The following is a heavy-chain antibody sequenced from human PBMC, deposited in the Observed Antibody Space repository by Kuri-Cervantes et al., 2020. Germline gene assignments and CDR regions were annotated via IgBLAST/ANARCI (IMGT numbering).Heavy chain of an antibody. V-gene: IGHV3-30-3*01. Sequence: LSLTCAASGFTFSSYAMHWVRQAPGKGLEWVAVISYDGSNKYYADSVKGRFTISRDNSKNTLYLQMNSLRAEDTAVYYCARAGDYGSFGYWGQGTLVTVSS. D-gene: IGHD4-17*01. J-gene: IGHJ4*02. CDR2: ISYDGSNK. CDR3: ARAGDYGSFGY. CDR1: GFTFSSYA.